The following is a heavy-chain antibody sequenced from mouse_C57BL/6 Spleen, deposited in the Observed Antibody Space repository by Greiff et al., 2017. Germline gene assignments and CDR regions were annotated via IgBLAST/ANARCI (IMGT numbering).Heavy chain of an antibody. Sequence: QVQLKQSGAELVKPGASVKLSCKASGYTFTSYWMHWVKQRPGRGLEWIGRIDPNSGGTKYNEKFKSKATLTVDKPSSTAYMQLSSLTSEDSAVYYCARSSSARQLRLLYYAMDDWGQGTSVTVSS. CDR1: GYTFTSYW. D-gene: IGHD3-2*02. V-gene: IGHV1-72*01. CDR2: IDPNSGGT. J-gene: IGHJ4*01. CDR3: ARSSSARQLRLLYYAMDD.